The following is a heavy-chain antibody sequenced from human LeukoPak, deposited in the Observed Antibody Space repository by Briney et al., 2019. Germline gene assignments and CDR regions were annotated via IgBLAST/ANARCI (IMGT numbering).Heavy chain of an antibody. J-gene: IGHJ3*02. CDR2: IYYSGST. D-gene: IGHD3-10*01. V-gene: IGHV4-31*03. CDR1: GGSISSGGYY. Sequence: SETLSLTCTVSGGSISSGGYYWSWIRQHPGKGLEWIGYIYYSGSTYYNPSLKSRVTISVDTSKNQFSLKLSSVTAADTAVYYCARDASGGILDAFDIWGQGTMVTISS. CDR3: ARDASGGILDAFDI.